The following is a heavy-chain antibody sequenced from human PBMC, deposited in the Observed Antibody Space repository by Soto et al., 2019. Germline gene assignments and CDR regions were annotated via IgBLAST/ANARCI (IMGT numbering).Heavy chain of an antibody. J-gene: IGHJ4*02. CDR1: GFTFSNYA. Sequence: GGSLRLSCAASGFTFSNYAMHWIRQAPGKGLDWVTLISSDGNNEYYADSVKGRFTISRDNSNNMLYLQVISLRTEDTALYYCAGEPLNWNTGFDFWGQGTLVTVSS. CDR2: ISSDGNNE. CDR3: AGEPLNWNTGFDF. V-gene: IGHV3-30*14. D-gene: IGHD1-20*01.